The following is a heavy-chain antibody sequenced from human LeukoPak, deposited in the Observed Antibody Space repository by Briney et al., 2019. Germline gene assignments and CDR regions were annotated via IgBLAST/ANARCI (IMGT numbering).Heavy chain of an antibody. CDR2: IYTSGST. D-gene: IGHD3-3*01. J-gene: IGHJ6*02. V-gene: IGHV4-61*02. CDR3: ARDQLSIFGVVLAAMDV. CDR1: GGSISSGSYY. Sequence: SQTLSLTCTVSGGSISSGSYYWSWIRQPAGKGLEWIGRIYTSGSTNYSPSLKSRVTISVDTSKNQFSLKLSSVTAADTAVYYCARDQLSIFGVVLAAMDVWGQGTTVTVSS.